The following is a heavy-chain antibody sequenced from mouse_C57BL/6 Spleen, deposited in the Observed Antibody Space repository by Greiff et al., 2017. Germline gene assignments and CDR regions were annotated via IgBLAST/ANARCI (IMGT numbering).Heavy chain of an antibody. D-gene: IGHD1-1*01. V-gene: IGHV5-6*01. CDR3: ARYYYGSSYWYFDV. Sequence: EVKLVESGGDLVKPGGSLKLSCAASGFTFSSYGMSWVRQTPDKRLEWVATISSGGSYTYYPDSVKGRFTISRDNAKNTLYLQMSSLKSEDTAMYYFARYYYGSSYWYFDVWGTGTTVTVSS. J-gene: IGHJ1*03. CDR2: ISSGGSYT. CDR1: GFTFSSYG.